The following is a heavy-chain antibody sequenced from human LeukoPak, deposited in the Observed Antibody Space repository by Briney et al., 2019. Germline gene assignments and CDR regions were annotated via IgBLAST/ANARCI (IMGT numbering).Heavy chain of an antibody. J-gene: IGHJ6*02. D-gene: IGHD5-12*01. V-gene: IGHV3-21*04. CDR2: ISSSSSDI. Sequence: GGSLRLSCAASGFTFTSYTMNWVRQAPGKGLEWVSSISSSSSDIYYADSVEGRFTISRDNAKDSLYLQMNSLRAEDTAVYYCARDNVATNLPYYYYGMDVWGQGTTVTVSS. CDR3: ARDNVATNLPYYYYGMDV. CDR1: GFTFTSYT.